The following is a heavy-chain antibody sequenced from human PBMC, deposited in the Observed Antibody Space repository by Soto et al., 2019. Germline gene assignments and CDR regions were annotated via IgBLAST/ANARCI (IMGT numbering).Heavy chain of an antibody. J-gene: IGHJ4*02. Sequence: SETLSLTCAVYGGSFSGYYWSWIRQPPGKGLEWIGEINHSGSTNYNPSLKSRVTISVDTSKNQFSLKLSSVTAADTAVYYCARSLDYDGYWGQGTLVTVSS. V-gene: IGHV4-34*01. D-gene: IGHD3-16*01. CDR2: INHSGST. CDR3: ARSLDYDGY. CDR1: GGSFSGYY.